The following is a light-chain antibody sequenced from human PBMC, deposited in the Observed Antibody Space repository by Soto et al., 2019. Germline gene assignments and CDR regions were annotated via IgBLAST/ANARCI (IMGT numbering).Light chain of an antibody. CDR3: CSYAGSSTYV. V-gene: IGLV2-23*01. Sequence: QSVLAQPASVSGSPGQSITIPCTGSNSDVGNYNLVSWYQRHPGEAPKLMIYEGSKRPSGVSNRFSGSKSGNTASLTISGLQAEDEADYFCCSYAGSSTYVFGTGTKVTVL. J-gene: IGLJ1*01. CDR2: EGS. CDR1: NSDVGNYNL.